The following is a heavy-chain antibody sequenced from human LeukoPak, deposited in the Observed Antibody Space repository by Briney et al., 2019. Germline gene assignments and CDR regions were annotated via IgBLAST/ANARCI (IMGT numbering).Heavy chain of an antibody. CDR2: ISGSGGST. CDR3: AKVYYDILTGHDPSYYYYYGMDV. CDR1: GFTFSSYA. Sequence: PGGSLRLSCAASGFTFSSYAMSWVRQAPGKGLEWVSAISGSGGSTYYADSVKGRFTISRDNSKNTLYLQMNSLRAEDTAVYYCAKVYYDILTGHDPSYYYYYGMDVWGQGTTVTVSS. V-gene: IGHV3-23*01. D-gene: IGHD3-9*01. J-gene: IGHJ6*02.